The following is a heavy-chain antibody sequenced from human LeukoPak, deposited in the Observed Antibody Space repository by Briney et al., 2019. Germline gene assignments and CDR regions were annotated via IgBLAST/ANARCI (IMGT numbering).Heavy chain of an antibody. CDR2: TIPIFGTA. Sequence: SVKVSCKASGGTFSSYAISWVRQAPGQGLEWMGGTIPIFGTANYAQKFQGRVTITADESTSTAYMELSSLRSEDTAVYYCARDWRVPAEFSFDIWGQGTMVTVSS. J-gene: IGHJ3*02. CDR3: ARDWRVPAEFSFDI. CDR1: GGTFSSYA. V-gene: IGHV1-69*13. D-gene: IGHD2-2*01.